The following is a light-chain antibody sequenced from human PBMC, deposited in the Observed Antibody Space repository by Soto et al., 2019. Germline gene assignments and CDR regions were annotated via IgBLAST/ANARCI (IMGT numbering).Light chain of an antibody. CDR3: SSYAGSNLYV. J-gene: IGLJ1*01. Sequence: QSALTQPPSASGSPGQSFTIACTGTSSDVGGYNFVSWYQQHPGKAPKLMIYEVSKRPSGVPDRFSGSKSGNTASLTVSGLQAEDEADYYCSSYAGSNLYVFGTGTKVTVL. CDR2: EVS. CDR1: SSDVGGYNF. V-gene: IGLV2-8*01.